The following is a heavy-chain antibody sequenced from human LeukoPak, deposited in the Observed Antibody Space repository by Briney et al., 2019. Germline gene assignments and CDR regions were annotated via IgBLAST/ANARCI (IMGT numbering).Heavy chain of an antibody. Sequence: GESLKISCKASGYSFTSYWIGWVRQMPGKGLEWMGIIYPGDSDTGYSPSFQGQVTISADKSISTAYLQWSSLKASDTAMYYCARSLSYYDFWSGYGDDAFDIWGQGTMVTVSS. CDR2: IYPGDSDT. J-gene: IGHJ3*02. D-gene: IGHD3-3*01. V-gene: IGHV5-51*01. CDR3: ARSLSYYDFWSGYGDDAFDI. CDR1: GYSFTSYW.